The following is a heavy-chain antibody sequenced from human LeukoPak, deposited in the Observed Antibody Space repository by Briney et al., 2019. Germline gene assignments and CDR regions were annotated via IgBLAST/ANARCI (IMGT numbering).Heavy chain of an antibody. CDR1: GFTFSSYG. J-gene: IGHJ4*02. Sequence: GGSLTLSCAASGFTFSSYGMHWVRQAPGKGLEWVALISFDGTDKYYADSVKGRFTISRDSSKNTLYLQMNSLRPEDTAVYYCAKDRGYCSRTSCYAFDYWGQGTLVTVSS. V-gene: IGHV3-30*18. D-gene: IGHD2-2*01. CDR3: AKDRGYCSRTSCYAFDY. CDR2: ISFDGTDK.